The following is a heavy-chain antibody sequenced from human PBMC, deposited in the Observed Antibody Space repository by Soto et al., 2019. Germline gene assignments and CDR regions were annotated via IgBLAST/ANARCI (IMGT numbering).Heavy chain of an antibody. Sequence: EVQLVESGGGLVQPGRSLRLSCAASGFTFDDYAMHWVRQAPGKGLEWVSGISWNSGSIGYADSVKGRFTISRENAKNSLYLQMNSLRAEDTALYYCAKDGTAIDVGAFDIWGQGTMVTVSS. D-gene: IGHD5-18*01. CDR3: AKDGTAIDVGAFDI. CDR2: ISWNSGSI. J-gene: IGHJ3*02. CDR1: GFTFDDYA. V-gene: IGHV3-9*01.